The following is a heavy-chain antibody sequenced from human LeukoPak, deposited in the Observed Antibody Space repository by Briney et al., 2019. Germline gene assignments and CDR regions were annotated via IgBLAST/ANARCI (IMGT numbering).Heavy chain of an antibody. J-gene: IGHJ4*02. V-gene: IGHV3-74*01. D-gene: IGHD6-13*01. Sequence: PGGSLRLSCAASGFTFSNYWMHWVRQAPGKGLVWVSRVNSDGSSTSYADPVKGRSTISRDNAKNTVYLQMNSLRAEDTAVYYCGRGGKVEQLVLARWGQGSLVTVSS. CDR1: GFTFSNYW. CDR3: GRGGKVEQLVLAR. CDR2: VNSDGSST.